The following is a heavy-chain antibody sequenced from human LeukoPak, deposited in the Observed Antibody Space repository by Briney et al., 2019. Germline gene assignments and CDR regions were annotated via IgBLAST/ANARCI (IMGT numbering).Heavy chain of an antibody. CDR2: IWYDGSNK. V-gene: IGHV3-33*08. Sequence: GGSLRLSCAASGFTFSTYAMSWVRQAPGKGLEWVALIWYDGSNKYYADSVKGRFTISRDNPKNTLSLQMNSLRAEDTAVYYCARAHYNWNEPPFDSWGQGTLVTVSS. J-gene: IGHJ4*02. CDR3: ARAHYNWNEPPFDS. CDR1: GFTFSTYA. D-gene: IGHD1-20*01.